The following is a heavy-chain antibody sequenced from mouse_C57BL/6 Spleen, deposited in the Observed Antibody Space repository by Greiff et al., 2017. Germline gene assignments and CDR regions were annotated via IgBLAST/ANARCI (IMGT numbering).Heavy chain of an antibody. CDR2: IYPGDGDT. V-gene: IGHV1-80*01. J-gene: IGHJ3*01. CDR3: ARGILGGLAY. Sequence: VQLVESGAELVKPGASVKISCKASGYAFSSYWMNWVKQRPGKGLEWIGQIYPGDGDTNFNGKFKGKATLTAGKSSSTAYMQRSSLTAEDSAVYFGARGILGGLAYWGQGTLVTVSA. CDR1: GYAFSSYW.